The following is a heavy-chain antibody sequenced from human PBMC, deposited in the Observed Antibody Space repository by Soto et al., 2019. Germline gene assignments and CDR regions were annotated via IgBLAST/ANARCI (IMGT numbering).Heavy chain of an antibody. CDR2: ISAYNGNT. CDR3: ARTNYGGNSFVRNYYYGMDV. D-gene: IGHD4-17*01. CDR1: GYTINTYP. Sequence: ASVKVSCKASGYTINTYPFSWVRPAHEQGLEWMGWISAYNGNTYYAQKFQGRFTMTTDTSTRTAYMELRSPRSDDTAVYYCARTNYGGNSFVRNYYYGMDVWGQGTTVTVSS. J-gene: IGHJ6*02. V-gene: IGHV1-18*01.